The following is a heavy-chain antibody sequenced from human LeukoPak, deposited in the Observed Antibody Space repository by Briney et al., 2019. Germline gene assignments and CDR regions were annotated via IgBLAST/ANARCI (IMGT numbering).Heavy chain of an antibody. V-gene: IGHV4-38-2*02. CDR3: ARDGYDLWSGGFDP. CDR2: ISQSGRT. J-gene: IGHJ5*02. CDR1: GYSISSTYH. Sequence: SETLSLTCPVSGYSISSTYHWGWIRQSPGKGLEWIGSISQSGRTYHNPSLKSRVTISVDTSKNQFSLKLNSVTAADTAVYYCARDGYDLWSGGFDPWGQGTLVTVSS. D-gene: IGHD3-3*01.